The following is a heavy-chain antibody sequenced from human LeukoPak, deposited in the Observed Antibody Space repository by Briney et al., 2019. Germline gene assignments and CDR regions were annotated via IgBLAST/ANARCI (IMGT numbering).Heavy chain of an antibody. J-gene: IGHJ4*02. V-gene: IGHV3-7*03. D-gene: IGHD6-19*01. Sequence: GGSLRLSCAASGFTFSSYWMSWVRQAPGKGLEWVANIKQDGSEKYYVDSVKGRFTISRDNAKNSLYLQMNSLRAEDTALYYCAKDIFGGSSGWYGGDYWGQGTLVTVSS. CDR2: IKQDGSEK. CDR3: AKDIFGGSSGWYGGDY. CDR1: GFTFSSYW.